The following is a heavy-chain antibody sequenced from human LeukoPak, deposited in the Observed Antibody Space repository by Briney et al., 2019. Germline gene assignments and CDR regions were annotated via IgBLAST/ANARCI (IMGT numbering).Heavy chain of an antibody. V-gene: IGHV3-23*01. D-gene: IGHD2-21*01. CDR2: ISGSGGST. Sequence: PGGSLRLSCAASGFTFSSYAMSWVRQAPGKGLEWVSAISGSGGSTYYADSVKGRFTISRDNSKNTLYLQMNSLRAEDTAVYYCAKDLFPFSGAPVTGGNYWGQGTLVTVSS. J-gene: IGHJ4*02. CDR1: GFTFSSYA. CDR3: AKDLFPFSGAPVTGGNY.